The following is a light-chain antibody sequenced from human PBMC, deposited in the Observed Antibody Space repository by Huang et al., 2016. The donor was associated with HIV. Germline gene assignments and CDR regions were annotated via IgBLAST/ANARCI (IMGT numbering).Light chain of an antibody. CDR2: WAS. CDR3: QQYYSTPIT. Sequence: DIVMTQSPDSLAVSLGERATINCMSSQSVLYSSNNQNYLAWYQQKPGQPPKLLIYWASTRESGVPDRFSGSGSGTDFTLTISSLQAEDVAVYYCQQYYSTPITFGPGTKVDIK. CDR1: QSVLYSSNNQNY. V-gene: IGKV4-1*01. J-gene: IGKJ3*01.